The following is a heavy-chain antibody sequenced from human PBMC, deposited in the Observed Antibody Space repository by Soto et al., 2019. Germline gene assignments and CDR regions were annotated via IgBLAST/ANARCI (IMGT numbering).Heavy chain of an antibody. CDR2: INPNSGGT. Sequence: ASVKVSCKASGYTFTGYYMHWVRQAPGQGLEWMGWINPNSGGTNYAQKFQGRVTMTRDTSISTAYMGLSRLRSDDTAVYYCAGTTLRGYSGYDLNWFDPWGQGTLVTVSS. CDR1: GYTFTGYY. D-gene: IGHD5-12*01. CDR3: AGTTLRGYSGYDLNWFDP. J-gene: IGHJ5*02. V-gene: IGHV1-2*02.